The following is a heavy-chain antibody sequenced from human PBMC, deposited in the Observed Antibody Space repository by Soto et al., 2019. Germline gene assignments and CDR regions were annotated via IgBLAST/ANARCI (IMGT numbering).Heavy chain of an antibody. Sequence: GGSLSLSCAASGFIFDNYAMAWVRQAPGKGLEWVSGISGSGGSTYYADSVRGRFIISRDHSSNTVYLQMHSLSVEDTAVYYCAKGQNSYCYGDDHFDHWGQGTLVTVSS. J-gene: IGHJ4*02. CDR1: GFIFDNYA. D-gene: IGHD5-18*01. CDR2: ISGSGGST. CDR3: AKGQNSYCYGDDHFDH. V-gene: IGHV3-23*01.